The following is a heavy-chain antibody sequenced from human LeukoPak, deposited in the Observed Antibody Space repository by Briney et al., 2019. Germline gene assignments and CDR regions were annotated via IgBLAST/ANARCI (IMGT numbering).Heavy chain of an antibody. D-gene: IGHD3-22*01. Sequence: GVTLRLSCAASGFTFSSYWMHWVRQAPGKGLVWVSRINSDGSSTSYADSVKGRFTISRDNAKNTLYLQMNSLRAEDTAVYYCAKDWAPYYDSSDWGQGTLVTVSS. CDR2: INSDGSST. J-gene: IGHJ4*02. V-gene: IGHV3-74*01. CDR3: AKDWAPYYDSSD. CDR1: GFTFSSYW.